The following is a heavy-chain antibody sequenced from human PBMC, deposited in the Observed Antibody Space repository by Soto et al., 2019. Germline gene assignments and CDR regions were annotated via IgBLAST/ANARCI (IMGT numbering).Heavy chain of an antibody. Sequence: ASVKVSCKASGGTFSSYAISWVRQSPAQGLEWIGGIIPIFVTASHAQKFQGRVTITADESTSTAYMELSSLRSEDTSVYFCASSMVRGVIVKGHYAAYWGQGTLVTVSS. CDR1: GGTFSSYA. V-gene: IGHV1-69*13. CDR3: ASSMVRGVIVKGHYAAY. J-gene: IGHJ4*02. D-gene: IGHD3-10*01. CDR2: IIPIFVTA.